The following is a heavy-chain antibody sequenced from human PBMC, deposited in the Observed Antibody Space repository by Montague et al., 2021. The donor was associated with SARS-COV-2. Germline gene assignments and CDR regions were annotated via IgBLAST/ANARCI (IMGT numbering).Heavy chain of an antibody. CDR2: IYYTGST. D-gene: IGHD5-18*01. CDR1: GGSISNSVYY. J-gene: IGHJ3*01. V-gene: IGHV4-39*01. Sequence: SETLSLTCTVSGGSISNSVYYWGWIRQPPGKGLEWIGSIYYTGSTYYNPSLKSRVTISMNTSNNQFFLKLTSVTAADTAVYYCARPGRGYSYGIYSFEVWGQGTMVTVSS. CDR3: ARPGRGYSYGIYSFEV.